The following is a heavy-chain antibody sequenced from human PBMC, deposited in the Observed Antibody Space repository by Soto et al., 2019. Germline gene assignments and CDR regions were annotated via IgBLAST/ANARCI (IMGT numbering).Heavy chain of an antibody. CDR1: GGSLSGSY. CDR2: ISYTGST. D-gene: IGHD3-3*02. Sequence: PSETLSLTCTVSGGSLSGSYCSWIRQSPGKSLEWIASISYTGSTTHNPSLKSRVTLSVDTSKNQFSLSLTSVTPADTAAYYCATGGGWLHNSYIRGLYFDYWGQGVLVTVSS. V-gene: IGHV4-59*01. CDR3: ATGGGWLHNSYIRGLYFDY. J-gene: IGHJ4*02.